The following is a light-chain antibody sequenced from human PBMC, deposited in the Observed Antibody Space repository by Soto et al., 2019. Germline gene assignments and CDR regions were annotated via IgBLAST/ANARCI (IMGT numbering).Light chain of an antibody. CDR2: EVS. V-gene: IGLV2-8*01. CDR3: SSYAGSNNLL. CDR1: SSDVGGYNY. Sequence: QSVLTQPPSASGSPGQSVTISCSGTSSDVGGYNYVSWYHQHPGKAPKLMIYEVSKRPSGVPDRFSGSKSGNTASLTVSGLQAEDEADYYCSSYAGSNNLLFGGGTKVTVL. J-gene: IGLJ2*01.